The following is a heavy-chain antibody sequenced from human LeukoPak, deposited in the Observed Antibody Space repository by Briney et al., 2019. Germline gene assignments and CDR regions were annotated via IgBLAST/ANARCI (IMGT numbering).Heavy chain of an antibody. CDR2: IESRSDGGTA. V-gene: IGHV3-15*04. J-gene: IGHJ4*02. CDR3: ARVPGITALGEVVDY. D-gene: IGHD3-3*01. Sequence: GGSLRLSCAVSGFTVDKGRMNWVRQAPGKGLEWIGRIESRSDGGTADYVAPVKGRFTISRDNSKNTVILHMNSLKDEDTAVYYCARVPGITALGEVVDYWGQGTLVTISS. CDR1: GFTVDKGR.